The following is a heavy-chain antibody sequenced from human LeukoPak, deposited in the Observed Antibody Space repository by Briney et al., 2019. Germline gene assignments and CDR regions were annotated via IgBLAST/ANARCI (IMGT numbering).Heavy chain of an antibody. Sequence: GGSLRLSCAASGFTFSSYAMSWVRQAPGTGLEWVSAISGSGGSTYYADSVKGRFTISRDNSKNTLYLQMNSLRAEDTAVYYCAKSSVARPRYYYYYMDVWGKGTTVTVSS. CDR3: AKSSVARPRYYYYYMDV. V-gene: IGHV3-23*01. J-gene: IGHJ6*03. CDR1: GFTFSSYA. CDR2: ISGSGGST. D-gene: IGHD2-15*01.